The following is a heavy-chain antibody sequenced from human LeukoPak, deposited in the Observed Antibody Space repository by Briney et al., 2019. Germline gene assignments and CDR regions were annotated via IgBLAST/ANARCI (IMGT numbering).Heavy chain of an antibody. CDR1: GFTFSNAW. J-gene: IGHJ5*01. V-gene: IGHV3-15*01. Sequence: GGSLRLSCAASGFTFSNAWMSWVRQAPGKGLEWVGRIKSKTDGGTTDYAAPVKGRFTNSRDDSKNTLYLQMNSLKTEDTAVYYCTTGGYNWNYGRDSWGQGTLVTVSS. CDR3: TTGGYNWNYGRDS. CDR2: IKSKTDGGTT. D-gene: IGHD1-7*01.